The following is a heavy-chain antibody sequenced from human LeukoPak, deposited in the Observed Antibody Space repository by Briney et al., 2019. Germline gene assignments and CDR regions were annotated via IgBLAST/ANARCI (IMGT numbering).Heavy chain of an antibody. Sequence: GGSLRLSCAASGFTFSSYGMHWVRQAPGKGLEWVAFIRYDGSNKYYADSVKGRFTISRDNSKNTLYLQMNSLRAEDTAVYYCAKDDSGYSYGYTGPGDYWGQGTLVTVSS. V-gene: IGHV3-30*02. CDR1: GFTFSSYG. CDR2: IRYDGSNK. D-gene: IGHD5-18*01. CDR3: AKDDSGYSYGYTGPGDY. J-gene: IGHJ4*02.